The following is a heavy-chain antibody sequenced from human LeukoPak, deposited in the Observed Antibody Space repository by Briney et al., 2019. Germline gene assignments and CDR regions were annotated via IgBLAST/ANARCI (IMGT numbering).Heavy chain of an antibody. D-gene: IGHD2-2*01. CDR2: INPNSGGT. Sequence: ASVNVSCKASGYTFTGYYMHWVRQAPGQGLEWMGRINPNSGGTNYAQKFQGRVTMTRDTSISTAYMELSRLRSDDTAVYYCARQVGGYCSSTSCFWFDPWGQGTLVTVSS. CDR3: ARQVGGYCSSTSCFWFDP. J-gene: IGHJ5*02. CDR1: GYTFTGYY. V-gene: IGHV1-2*06.